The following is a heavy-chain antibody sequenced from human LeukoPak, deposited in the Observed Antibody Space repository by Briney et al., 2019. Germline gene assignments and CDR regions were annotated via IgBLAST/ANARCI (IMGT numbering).Heavy chain of an antibody. J-gene: IGHJ4*02. Sequence: GGSLRLSCAASGFTFSSYSMNWVRQAPGKGLEWVSSISSSSSYTYYADSVKGRFTISRDNSKNTLYLQMNSLRAEDTAVYYCAKDTYYYGSGSYYYWGQGTLVTVSS. D-gene: IGHD3-10*01. V-gene: IGHV3-21*04. CDR2: ISSSSSYT. CDR3: AKDTYYYGSGSYYY. CDR1: GFTFSSYS.